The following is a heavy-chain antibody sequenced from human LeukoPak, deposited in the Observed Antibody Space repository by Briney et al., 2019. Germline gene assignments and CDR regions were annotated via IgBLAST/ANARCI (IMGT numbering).Heavy chain of an antibody. Sequence: GGSLRLSCAASRFTFSSYAMSWVRQAPGKGLEWVSTVSGSVDTTCYAVSVKRPFTISRDNSKSTLYLQMTSLTADDTAVYYCAKSPYIASHIDFDYWGQGTLVTVSS. CDR1: RFTFSSYA. D-gene: IGHD3-16*01. CDR3: AKSPYIASHIDFDY. CDR2: VSGSVDTT. J-gene: IGHJ4*02. V-gene: IGHV3-23*01.